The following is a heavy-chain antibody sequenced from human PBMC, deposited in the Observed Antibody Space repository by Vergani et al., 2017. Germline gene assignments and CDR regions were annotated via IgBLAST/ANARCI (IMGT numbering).Heavy chain of an antibody. D-gene: IGHD6-25*01. CDR2: IKTNTGNP. CDR3: ARERGYTSDLYPVSTGMDF. J-gene: IGHJ4*02. Sequence: QVYLVQSGSQLKLPGASVKISCRASGYIFTSYALNWVRQAPGQGLQWMGWIKTNTGNPTYAQAFTGRFVFSLDTSVSTAYLQISSLKAEDTAVYYCARERGYTSDLYPVSTGMDFWGQGTQVTVSS. V-gene: IGHV7-4-1*02. CDR1: GYIFTSYA.